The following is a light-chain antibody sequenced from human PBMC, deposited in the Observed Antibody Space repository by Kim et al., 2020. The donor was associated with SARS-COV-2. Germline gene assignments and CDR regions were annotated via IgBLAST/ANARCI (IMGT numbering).Light chain of an antibody. CDR1: QSVNNK. V-gene: IGKV3-15*01. CDR3: QQYNDWPLT. CDR2: GAS. Sequence: VCPGERATLSCGASQSVNNKLAWYQQKPGQAPGLLIFGASTRATGIPARFSGSGSGTEFTLSISSLQSEDFAVYYCQQYNDWPLTFGGGTKVDIK. J-gene: IGKJ4*01.